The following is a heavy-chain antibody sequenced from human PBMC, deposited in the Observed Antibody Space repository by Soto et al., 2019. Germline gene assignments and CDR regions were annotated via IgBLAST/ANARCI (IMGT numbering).Heavy chain of an antibody. CDR2: IIPILGIA. D-gene: IGHD6-13*01. V-gene: IGHV1-69*02. CDR3: ARGPLIAAAGYYFDY. CDR1: GGTFSSYT. J-gene: IGHJ4*02. Sequence: SVKVSCKASGGTFSSYTISWVRQAPGQGLEWMGRIIPILGIANYAQKFQGRVTITADKSTSTAYMELSSLRSEDTAVYYCARGPLIAAAGYYFDYWGQGTLVTVSS.